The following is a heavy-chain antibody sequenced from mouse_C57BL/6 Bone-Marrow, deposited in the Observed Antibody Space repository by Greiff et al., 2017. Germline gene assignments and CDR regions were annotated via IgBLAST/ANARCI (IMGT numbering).Heavy chain of an antibody. J-gene: IGHJ4*01. Sequence: LVESGAELVRPGTSVKVSCKASGYAFTNYLIEWVKQRPGQGLEWIGVINPGSGGTNYNEKFKGKATLTADKSSSTAYMQLSSLTSEDSAVYFCARWGWLLRDAMDYWGQGTSVTVSS. D-gene: IGHD2-3*01. V-gene: IGHV1-54*01. CDR2: INPGSGGT. CDR3: ARWGWLLRDAMDY. CDR1: GYAFTNYL.